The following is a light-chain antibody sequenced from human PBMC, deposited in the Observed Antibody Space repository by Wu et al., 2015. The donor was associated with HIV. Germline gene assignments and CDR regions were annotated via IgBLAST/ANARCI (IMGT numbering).Light chain of an antibody. V-gene: IGKV3-15*01. CDR1: QSVSTN. CDR2: GAS. Sequence: ETAMTQSPATLSVSSGERVTLSCGASQSVSTNLAWYQQKPGQAPRLLIYGASTRATGIPARFSGNGSGTEFTLTLSSMQSEDFAIYYCQQYNKWPYTFGQGTKLEIK. J-gene: IGKJ2*01. CDR3: QQYNKWPYT.